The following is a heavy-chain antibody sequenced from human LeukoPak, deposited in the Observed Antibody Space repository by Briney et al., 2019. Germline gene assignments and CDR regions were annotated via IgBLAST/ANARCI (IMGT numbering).Heavy chain of an antibody. D-gene: IGHD3-10*01. CDR1: GFTFSSYA. J-gene: IGHJ4*02. CDR3: ARDISSGSEIDY. V-gene: IGHV3-30*04. CDR2: ISYDGSNK. Sequence: GGSLRLSCAASGFTFSSYAMHWVRQAPGKGLEWVAVISYDGSNKYYADSVKGRFTISRGNSKNTLYLQMNSLRAEDTAVYYCARDISSGSEIDYWGQGTLVTVSS.